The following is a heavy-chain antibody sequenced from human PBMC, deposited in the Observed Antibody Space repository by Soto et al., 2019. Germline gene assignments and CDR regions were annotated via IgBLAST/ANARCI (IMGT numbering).Heavy chain of an antibody. J-gene: IGHJ4*02. CDR2: IYYSGST. Sequence: SETLSLTCTVSGCSINSFIYYWGWIRQPPGKGLEWIGSIYYSGSTYYNPSLKSRVTISVDTSKNQFYLKLSSVTAADTAFYYCARHDLKNLSDIQAFDYWGKGTLVTVSS. CDR3: ARHDLKNLSDIQAFDY. V-gene: IGHV4-39*01. CDR1: GCSINSFIYY.